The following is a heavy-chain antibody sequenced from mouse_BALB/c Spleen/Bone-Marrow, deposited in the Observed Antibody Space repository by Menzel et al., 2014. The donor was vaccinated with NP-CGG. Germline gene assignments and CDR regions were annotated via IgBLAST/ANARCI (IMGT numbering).Heavy chain of an antibody. Sequence: EVHLVESGGGLVQPGESLKLSCESNEYEFPSHDMSWVRKTPEERLELVAAINSDGGITNYPDTMERRFTISRDNTKKTLYLQMSSLRSEDTALYYCARHGFYYAMGYWGQGTSVTVSS. CDR2: INSDGGIT. V-gene: IGHV5-2*01. CDR3: ARHGFYYAMGY. J-gene: IGHJ4*01. CDR1: EYEFPSHD.